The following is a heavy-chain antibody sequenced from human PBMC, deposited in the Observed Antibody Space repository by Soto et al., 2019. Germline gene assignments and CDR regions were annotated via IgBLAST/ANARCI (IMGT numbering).Heavy chain of an antibody. Sequence: QVQLVESGGGVVQPGRSLRLSCAASGFTFSSYGMHWVRQAPGKGLEWVAIISYDGSNTYYADSVKGRFTISRDNSKNTRYLQMNSLRAEDKSVYYCAKEGGLSGSYYISSSYYFDYWGQGTLVTVSS. J-gene: IGHJ4*02. CDR2: ISYDGSNT. D-gene: IGHD1-26*01. CDR1: GFTFSSYG. V-gene: IGHV3-30*18. CDR3: AKEGGLSGSYYISSSYYFDY.